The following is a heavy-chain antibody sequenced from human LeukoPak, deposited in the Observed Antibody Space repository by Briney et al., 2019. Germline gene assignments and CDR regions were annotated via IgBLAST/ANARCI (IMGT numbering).Heavy chain of an antibody. CDR3: AREKGLWFGERMGMDV. CDR2: ISSSSSYI. CDR1: GFTFSSYS. D-gene: IGHD3-10*01. J-gene: IGHJ6*02. V-gene: IGHV3-21*01. Sequence: GGSLRLSCAASGFTFSSYSMNWVRQAPGKGLEWVSSISSSSSYIYYADSVKGRFTISRDNAKNSLYLQMNSLRAEDTAVYYCAREKGLWFGERMGMDVWGQGTTVTASS.